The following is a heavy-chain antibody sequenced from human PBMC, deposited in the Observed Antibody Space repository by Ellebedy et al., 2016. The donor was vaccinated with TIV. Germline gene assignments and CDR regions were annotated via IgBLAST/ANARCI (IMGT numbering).Heavy chain of an antibody. CDR3: VTEVFSEGPTEAFREGPGFDY. Sequence: PGGSLRLSCAASGLTFSSYGMHWVRQAPGKGLEWVAIIWYDGSNIYYADSVKGRFTISRDSSKNTVYLQMNSLRAEDSAIYYCVTEVFSEGPTEAFREGPGFDYWGQGTLVTVSS. D-gene: IGHD3-3*02. CDR1: GLTFSSYG. V-gene: IGHV3-33*03. J-gene: IGHJ4*02. CDR2: IWYDGSNI.